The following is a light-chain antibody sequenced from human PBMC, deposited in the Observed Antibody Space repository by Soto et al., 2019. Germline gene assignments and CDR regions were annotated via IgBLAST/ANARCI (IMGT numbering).Light chain of an antibody. J-gene: IGKJ3*01. CDR2: DAS. CDR3: QQFNNYLFT. CDR1: QGISSA. Sequence: AIQLTQSPSSLSASVGDRVTITCRASQGISSALAWYQQKSGKAPKLLIYDASSLESGVPSRFSGSGSGTDFTLTISSLQPEDFATYYCQQFNNYLFTFGPGTKVDIK. V-gene: IGKV1D-13*01.